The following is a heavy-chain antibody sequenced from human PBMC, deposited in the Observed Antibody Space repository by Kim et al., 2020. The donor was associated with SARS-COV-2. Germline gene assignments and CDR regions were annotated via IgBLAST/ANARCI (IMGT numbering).Heavy chain of an antibody. CDR3: ARRAGPYWYFDL. Sequence: GESLKISCKGSGYSFTSYWISWVRQMPGKGLEWMGRIDPSDSYTNYSPSFQGHVTISADKSISTAYLQWSSLKASDTAMYYCARRAGPYWYFDLWGRGTLVTVSS. V-gene: IGHV5-10-1*01. CDR2: IDPSDSYT. J-gene: IGHJ2*01. CDR1: GYSFTSYW.